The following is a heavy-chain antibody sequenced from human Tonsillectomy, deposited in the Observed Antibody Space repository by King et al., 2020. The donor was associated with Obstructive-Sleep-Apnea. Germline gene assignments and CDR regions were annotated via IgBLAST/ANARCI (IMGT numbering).Heavy chain of an antibody. V-gene: IGHV3-30*04. Sequence: VQLVESGGGVVQPGKSLRLSCAASGFTFSTYAMHWVRQAPGKGLEWVAVISYDGDNKYYADSVKGRFTISRDNSKNTLYLQMNSLRAEDTAMYHCARGKGNYYDSSAYSNFDHWGQGSLVTVSS. J-gene: IGHJ4*02. CDR3: ARGKGNYYDSSAYSNFDH. CDR2: ISYDGDNK. CDR1: GFTFSTYA. D-gene: IGHD3-22*01.